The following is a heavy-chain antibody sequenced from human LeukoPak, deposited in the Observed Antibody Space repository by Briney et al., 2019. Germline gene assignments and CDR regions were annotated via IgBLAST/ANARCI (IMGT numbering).Heavy chain of an antibody. J-gene: IGHJ6*03. CDR1: GGSISSYF. D-gene: IGHD6-6*01. CDR3: ARLRSSSCYYMDV. CDR2: IYFSGST. V-gene: IGHV4-59*01. Sequence: SETLCLTCTVSGGSISSYFWSWIRQPPGKGLEWIGHIYFSGSTNYNPSLKSRVTISLDTSKNQFSLKLSSVTAADTAVYYCARLRSSSCYYMDVWGKGTTVTVSS.